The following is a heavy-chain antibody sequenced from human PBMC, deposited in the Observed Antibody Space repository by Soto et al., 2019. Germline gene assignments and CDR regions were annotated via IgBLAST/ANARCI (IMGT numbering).Heavy chain of an antibody. CDR2: ISAYNGNT. Sequence: ASVKVSCKASGYTFTSYGISWVRQAPGQGLEWMGWISAYNGNTNYAQKLQGRVTMTTDTSTSTAYMELRSLRSDDTAVYYCARDSHGMEQQLAPKDFDYWGQGTLVTVSS. CDR1: GYTFTSYG. D-gene: IGHD6-13*01. V-gene: IGHV1-18*01. CDR3: ARDSHGMEQQLAPKDFDY. J-gene: IGHJ4*02.